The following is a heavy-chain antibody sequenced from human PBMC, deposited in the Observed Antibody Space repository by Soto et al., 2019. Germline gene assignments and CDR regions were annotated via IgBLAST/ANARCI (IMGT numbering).Heavy chain of an antibody. J-gene: IGHJ6*02. CDR3: AKGASGCYYYGMDV. D-gene: IGHD3-10*01. V-gene: IGHV3-33*06. CDR1: GFTFSSYG. Sequence: PGGSLRLSFAASGFTFSSYGMHWVRQAPGKGLEWVAVIWYDGSNKYYADSVKGRFTISRDNSKNTLYLQMTSLRAEDTAVYYCAKGASGCYYYGMDVWGQGTTVTVSS. CDR2: IWYDGSNK.